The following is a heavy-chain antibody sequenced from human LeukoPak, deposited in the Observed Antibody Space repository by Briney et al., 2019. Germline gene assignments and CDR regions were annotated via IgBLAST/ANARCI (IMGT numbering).Heavy chain of an antibody. CDR2: IYSGGST. J-gene: IGHJ6*03. CDR1: GFTVSSNY. CDR3: ARGVSDSSGYYYGYYYYYMDV. Sequence: PGGSLRLSCAASGFTVSSNYMSWVRQAPGKGLEWVSVIYSGGSTYYADSVKGRFTISRDNSKNTLYLQMNSLRAEDTAVYYCARGVSDSSGYYYGYYYYYMDVWGKGTTVTISS. D-gene: IGHD3-22*01. V-gene: IGHV3-66*01.